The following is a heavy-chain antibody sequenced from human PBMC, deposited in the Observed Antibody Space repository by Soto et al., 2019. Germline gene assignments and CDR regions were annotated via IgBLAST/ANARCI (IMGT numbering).Heavy chain of an antibody. CDR3: AKSHNQQWLVGAYYYGMDV. Sequence: GGSLRLSCAASGFTFSSYAMHWVRQAPGKGLEWVAVISYDGSNKYYADSVKGRFTISRDNSKNTLYLQMNSLRAEDTAVYYCAKSHNQQWLVGAYYYGMDVWGQGTTVTVSS. V-gene: IGHV3-30-3*02. D-gene: IGHD6-19*01. J-gene: IGHJ6*02. CDR2: ISYDGSNK. CDR1: GFTFSSYA.